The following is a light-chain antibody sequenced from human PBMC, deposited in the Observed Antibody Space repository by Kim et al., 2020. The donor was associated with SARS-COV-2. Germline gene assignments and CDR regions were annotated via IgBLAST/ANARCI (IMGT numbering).Light chain of an antibody. V-gene: IGKV3-20*01. CDR2: GAS. J-gene: IGKJ2*01. CDR3: QQYVGSPYT. Sequence: EIVLTQSPGTLSLSPGERATLSCRASESVRSNYLAWYQQKRAQAPRLLIYGASSRAGGIPDRFSGSGSGSDFTLTISRLQPEDFAVYFCQQYVGSPYTFGQGTKLEI. CDR1: ESVRSNY.